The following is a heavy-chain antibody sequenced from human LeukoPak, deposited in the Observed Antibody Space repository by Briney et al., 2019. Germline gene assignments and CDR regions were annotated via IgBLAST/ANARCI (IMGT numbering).Heavy chain of an antibody. V-gene: IGHV1-2*02. Sequence: ASVMVSCKASGYTFTGYYMHWVRQAPGQGLEWMGWINPNSGGTNYAQKFQGRVTMTRDTSISTAYMELSRLRSDDTAVYYCARGIVVVPAAMFFWGQGAMVTVSS. J-gene: IGHJ3*01. CDR1: GYTFTGYY. D-gene: IGHD2-2*01. CDR3: ARGIVVVPAAMFF. CDR2: INPNSGGT.